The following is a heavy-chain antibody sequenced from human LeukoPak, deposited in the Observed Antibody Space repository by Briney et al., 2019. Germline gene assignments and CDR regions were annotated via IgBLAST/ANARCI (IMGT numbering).Heavy chain of an antibody. V-gene: IGHV3-74*01. Sequence: GESLRLSCAASGFTFSNNWMHWVRQAPGKGLVWVSRINTDGRTTSYADSVKARFTISRDNAKNTLYLQMNSLRAEDTAVYYCARAEMATIRNWGQGTLVTVSS. CDR2: INTDGRTT. CDR1: GFTFSNNW. CDR3: ARAEMATIRN. D-gene: IGHD5-24*01. J-gene: IGHJ4*02.